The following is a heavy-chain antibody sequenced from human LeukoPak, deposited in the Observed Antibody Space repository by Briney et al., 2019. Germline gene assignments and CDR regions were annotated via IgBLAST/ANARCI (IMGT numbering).Heavy chain of an antibody. D-gene: IGHD3-22*01. J-gene: IGHJ1*01. CDR2: MNPNSGNT. Sequence: GASVKVSCKASGYTFTSYDINWVRQATGQGLEWMGWMNPNSGNTGYAQKFQGRVTMTRNTSISTAYVELSSLRSEDTAVYYCARGRRYYYDSSGYNFQHWGQGTLVTVSS. CDR1: GYTFTSYD. V-gene: IGHV1-8*01. CDR3: ARGRRYYYDSSGYNFQH.